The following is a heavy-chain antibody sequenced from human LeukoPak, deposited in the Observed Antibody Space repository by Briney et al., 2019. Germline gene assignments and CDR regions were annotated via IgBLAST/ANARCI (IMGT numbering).Heavy chain of an antibody. Sequence: PGGSLRLSCAASGFTFSNYWKSWVRQAPGKGLEWVASIDQYGRAKYYVDSVRGRFTFSRDNTKNSLHLQMNSLRAEDTAVYYCARADSYGSILDYWGQGTRVIDSS. CDR2: IDQYGRAK. J-gene: IGHJ4*02. CDR3: ARADSYGSILDY. V-gene: IGHV3-7*04. CDR1: GFTFSNYW. D-gene: IGHD5-18*01.